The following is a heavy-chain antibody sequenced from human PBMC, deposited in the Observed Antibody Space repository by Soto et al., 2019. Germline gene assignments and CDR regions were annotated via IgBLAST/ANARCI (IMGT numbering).Heavy chain of an antibody. D-gene: IGHD2-2*01. J-gene: IGHJ5*02. CDR1: GGSFSGYY. Sequence: SETLSLTCAVYGGSFSGYYWSWIRQPPGKGLEWIGEINHSGSTNYNPSLKSRVTISVDTSKNQFSLKLSSVTAADTAVYYCARGGTSYCSSTSCYLFSSIRDNWFDPWGQGTLVTVSS. V-gene: IGHV4-34*01. CDR3: ARGGTSYCSSTSCYLFSSIRDNWFDP. CDR2: INHSGST.